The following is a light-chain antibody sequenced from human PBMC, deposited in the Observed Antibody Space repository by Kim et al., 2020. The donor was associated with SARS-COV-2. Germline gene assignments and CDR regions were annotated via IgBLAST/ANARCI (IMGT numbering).Light chain of an antibody. J-gene: IGLJ2*01. CDR1: SSNIGSNY. CDR2: RNN. CDR3: AAWDDSLV. Sequence: GTPGQRVTIACSGSSSNIGSNYVYWYQQLPGTAPNLLIYRNNQRPSGVPDRFSGSKSGTSASLASSGLRSEDEADYYCAAWDDSLVFGGGTQLTVL. V-gene: IGLV1-47*01.